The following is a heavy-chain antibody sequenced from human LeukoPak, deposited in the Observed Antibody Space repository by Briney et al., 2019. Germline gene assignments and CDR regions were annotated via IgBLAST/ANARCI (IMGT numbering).Heavy chain of an antibody. CDR2: IYTSGST. CDR1: GGSISSNTYY. D-gene: IGHD1-7*01. V-gene: IGHV4-61*02. CDR3: ARGRFPHNWNYVGFDY. J-gene: IGHJ4*02. Sequence: SQTLSLTCTVSGGSISSNTYYWSWIRQPAGKGLEWIGRIYTSGSTNYNPSLKSRVTISLDTSKNQFSLKLNSVTAADTAVYYCARGRFPHNWNYVGFDYWGQGTLVTVSS.